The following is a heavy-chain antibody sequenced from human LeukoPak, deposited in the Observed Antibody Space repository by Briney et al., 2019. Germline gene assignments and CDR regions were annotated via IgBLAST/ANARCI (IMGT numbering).Heavy chain of an antibody. CDR1: GGSFSGYY. Sequence: SETLSLTCAVYGGSFSGYYWSWVRQPPGKGLEWIGEINHSGSTNYNPSLKSRVTISVDTSKNQFSLKLSSVTAADTAVYYCARQKGGNSYYYLDVWGKGTTVTVSS. CDR2: INHSGST. D-gene: IGHD4-23*01. V-gene: IGHV4-34*01. CDR3: ARQKGGNSYYYLDV. J-gene: IGHJ6*03.